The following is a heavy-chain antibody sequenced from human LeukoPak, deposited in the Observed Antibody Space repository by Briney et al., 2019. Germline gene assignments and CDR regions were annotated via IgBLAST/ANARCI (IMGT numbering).Heavy chain of an antibody. V-gene: IGHV3-9*01. D-gene: IGHD3-10*01. CDR3: ARGDFDY. J-gene: IGHJ4*02. CDR2: ISWNSGSI. CDR1: GFTFDDYA. Sequence: PGGSLRLSCAASGFTFDDYAMHWVRHAPGKGLEWVSGISWNSGSIGYADSVKGRFTISRDNAKNSLYLQMNSLRAEDTALYYCARGDFDYWGQGTLVTVSS.